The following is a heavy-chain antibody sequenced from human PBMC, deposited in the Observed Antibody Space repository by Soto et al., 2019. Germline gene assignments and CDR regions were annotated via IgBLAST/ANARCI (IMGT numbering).Heavy chain of an antibody. CDR2: ISSSSSYI. V-gene: IGHV3-21*01. CDR1: GFTFSSYI. CDR3: ARDRIAVAGKADY. D-gene: IGHD6-19*01. J-gene: IGHJ4*02. Sequence: EVQLVESGGGLVKPGGSLRLSCAASGFTFSSYIMNWVRQAPGKGLEWVSSISSSSSYIYYADSVKGRFTISRDNAKNSLYLQMNSLRAEDTAVYYCARDRIAVAGKADYWGQGTLVTVSS.